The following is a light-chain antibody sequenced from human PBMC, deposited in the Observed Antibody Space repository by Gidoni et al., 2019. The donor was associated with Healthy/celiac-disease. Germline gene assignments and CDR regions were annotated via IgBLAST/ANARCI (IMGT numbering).Light chain of an antibody. CDR1: QSISSY. J-gene: IGKJ2*03. CDR2: AAS. CDR3: QLTGS. Sequence: DIQMTQSPSSLSASVGDRVTITCRASQSISSYLNWYQQKPGKAPKLLIYAASSLQSGVPSRFSGSGSGTDFTLTISSLQPEDFATYYCQLTGSFGQGTKLEIK. V-gene: IGKV1-39*01.